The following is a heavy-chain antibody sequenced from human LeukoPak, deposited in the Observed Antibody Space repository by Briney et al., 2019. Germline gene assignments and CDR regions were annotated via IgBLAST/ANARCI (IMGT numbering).Heavy chain of an antibody. V-gene: IGHV4-39*07. Sequence: PSETLSLTFTVSGGSISSSSYYWGWVRQPPGKGLEWIGSIYYSGSTNYNPSLKSRVTISVDTSNNQFSLRLSSVTAADTAVYYCARDTHSIARYYFDYWGQGTLVTVSS. CDR1: GGSISSSSYY. D-gene: IGHD6-13*01. CDR3: ARDTHSIARYYFDY. CDR2: IYYSGST. J-gene: IGHJ4*02.